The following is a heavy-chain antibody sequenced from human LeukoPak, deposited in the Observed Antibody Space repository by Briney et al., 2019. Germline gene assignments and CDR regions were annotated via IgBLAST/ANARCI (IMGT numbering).Heavy chain of an antibody. CDR1: GYTFTSYD. CDR2: MNPNSGNT. V-gene: IGHV1-8*01. D-gene: IGHD6-13*01. J-gene: IGHJ6*02. Sequence: LRASVKVSCKASGYTFTSYDINWVRQATGQGLEWTGWMNPNSGNTGYAQKFQGRVTMTRNTSISTAYMELSSLRSEDTAVYYCARDGASPFSSSWGYYYYGMDVWGQGTTVTVSS. CDR3: ARDGASPFSSSWGYYYYGMDV.